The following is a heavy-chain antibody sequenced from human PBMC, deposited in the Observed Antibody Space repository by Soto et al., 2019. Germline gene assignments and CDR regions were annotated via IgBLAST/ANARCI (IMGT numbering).Heavy chain of an antibody. CDR3: ARDPPFSGILRGTPLMDV. J-gene: IGHJ6*02. D-gene: IGHD4-17*01. Sequence: QVQLVQSEAEVRKPGASVKVSCKASGYSFTTHGISWVRRAPGHGREWMGWISAYNGDTHYVQRFQGRLTMTTDTSTSTAYMELRSLTSDDTAVYYCARDPPFSGILRGTPLMDVWGQGTTGTVSS. CDR1: GYSFTTHG. V-gene: IGHV1-18*04. CDR2: ISAYNGDT.